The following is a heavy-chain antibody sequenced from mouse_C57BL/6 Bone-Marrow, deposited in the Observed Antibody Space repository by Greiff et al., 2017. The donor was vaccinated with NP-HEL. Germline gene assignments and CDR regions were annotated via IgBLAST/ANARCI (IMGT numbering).Heavy chain of an antibody. CDR1: GYTFTSYW. V-gene: IGHV1-55*01. CDR3: ARGDGYYFYAMDY. D-gene: IGHD2-3*01. CDR2: IYPGSGST. J-gene: IGHJ4*01. Sequence: VQLQESGAELVKPGASVKMSCKASGYTFTSYWITWVKQRPGQGLEWIGDIYPGSGSTNYNEKFKSKATLTVDTSSSTAYMQLSSLTSEDSAVYYCARGDGYYFYAMDYWGQGTSVTVSS.